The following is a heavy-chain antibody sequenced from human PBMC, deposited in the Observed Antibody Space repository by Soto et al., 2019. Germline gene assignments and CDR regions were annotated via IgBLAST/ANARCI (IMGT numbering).Heavy chain of an antibody. J-gene: IGHJ6*02. CDR2: IIPIFGTA. Sequence: SVKVSCKASGGTFSSYAISWVRQAPGQGLEWMGGIIPIFGTANYAQKFQGRVTITADESTSTAYMELSSLRSEDTAVYYCARGYCSGGSCPTGLYYYYGMDVWGQGTTVSVSS. D-gene: IGHD2-15*01. CDR3: ARGYCSGGSCPTGLYYYYGMDV. CDR1: GGTFSSYA. V-gene: IGHV1-69*13.